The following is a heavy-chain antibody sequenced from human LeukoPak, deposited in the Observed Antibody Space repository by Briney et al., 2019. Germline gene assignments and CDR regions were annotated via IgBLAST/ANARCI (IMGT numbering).Heavy chain of an antibody. Sequence: GGSLRLSCAASGFTVSSKYMSWVRQAPGKGLEWVTVIYSGGSTYYADSVKGRFTISRDNAKNSLYLQMNSLRDEDTAVYYCARTYAKYFDYWGQGALVTASS. V-gene: IGHV3-66*01. CDR1: GFTVSSKY. CDR3: ARTYAKYFDY. D-gene: IGHD2-2*01. CDR2: IYSGGST. J-gene: IGHJ4*02.